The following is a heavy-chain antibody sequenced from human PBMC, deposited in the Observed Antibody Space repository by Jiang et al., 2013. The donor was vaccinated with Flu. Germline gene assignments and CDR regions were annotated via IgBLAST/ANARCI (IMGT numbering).Heavy chain of an antibody. Sequence: VQLVESGGGVVQPGGSLRLSCAASGFTFSSYGMHWVRQAPGKGLEWVAFIRYDGSNKYYADSVKGRFTISRDNSKNTLYLQMNSLRAEDTAVYYCAKEDGYDYGDYYWFDPWGQGTLVTVSS. CDR3: AKEDGYDYGDYYWFDP. CDR1: GFTFSSYG. D-gene: IGHD4-17*01. V-gene: IGHV3-30*02. J-gene: IGHJ5*02. CDR2: IRYDGSNK.